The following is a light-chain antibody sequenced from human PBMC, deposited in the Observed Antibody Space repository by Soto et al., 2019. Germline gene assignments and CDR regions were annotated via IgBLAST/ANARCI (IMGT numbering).Light chain of an antibody. CDR3: SSYTSSSTLEV. Sequence: QSVLTQPASVSGSPGQSITISCTGTSSDVGGYNYVSWYQQHPVKAPTLMIYDVSNRPSGVSNRFSGSKSGNTASLTISGLQDEDEADYYCSSYTSSSTLEVFGTGTKVTVL. J-gene: IGLJ1*01. CDR1: SSDVGGYNY. CDR2: DVS. V-gene: IGLV2-14*01.